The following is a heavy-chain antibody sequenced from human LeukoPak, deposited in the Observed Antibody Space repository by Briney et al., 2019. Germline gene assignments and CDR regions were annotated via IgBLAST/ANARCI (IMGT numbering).Heavy chain of an antibody. CDR2: ISAYNGNT. CDR1: GYTFTSYG. J-gene: IGHJ3*02. CDR3: ARKKDGGDAFDI. V-gene: IGHV1-18*01. Sequence: ASVKVSCKASGYTFTSYGISWVRQAPGQGLEWMGWISAYNGNTNYAQKLQGRVTITADKSTSTAYMELSSLRSEDTAVYYCARKKDGGDAFDIWGQGTMVTVSS. D-gene: IGHD3-10*01.